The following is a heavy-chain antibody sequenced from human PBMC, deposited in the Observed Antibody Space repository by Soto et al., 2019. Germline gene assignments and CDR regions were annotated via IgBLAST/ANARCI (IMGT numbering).Heavy chain of an antibody. D-gene: IGHD2-15*01. J-gene: IGHJ6*03. Sequence: GGSLRLSCAASGFTFSSYAMSWVRQAPGKGLEWVSAISGSGGSTYYADSVKGRFTISRDNSKNTLYLQMNSLRAEDTAVYYCAKAWGSVGVYYYYYYMDVWGKGTTVTVSS. CDR1: GFTFSSYA. V-gene: IGHV3-23*01. CDR2: ISGSGGST. CDR3: AKAWGSVGVYYYYYYMDV.